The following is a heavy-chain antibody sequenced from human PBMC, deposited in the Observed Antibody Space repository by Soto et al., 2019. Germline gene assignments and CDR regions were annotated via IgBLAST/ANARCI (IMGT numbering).Heavy chain of an antibody. V-gene: IGHV5-51*01. J-gene: IGHJ4*02. CDR2: IYPGDSDT. CDR1: GYSFTSYW. Sequence: GESLKISCKGSGYSFTSYWIGWVRQMPGKGLEWMGIIYPGDSDTRYSPSFQGQVTISADKSISTAYLQWSSLKASDTAMYYCARRLPRDSSGYYPFDYWGQGTLVTVSS. D-gene: IGHD3-22*01. CDR3: ARRLPRDSSGYYPFDY.